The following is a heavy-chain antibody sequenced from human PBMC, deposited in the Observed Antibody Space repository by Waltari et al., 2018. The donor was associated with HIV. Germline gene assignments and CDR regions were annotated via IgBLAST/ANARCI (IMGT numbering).Heavy chain of an antibody. CDR1: GFKFSSYG. CDR2: IVYDGSET. Sequence: QVQLVESGGGIVRPGRSLRLSCVASGFKFSSYGMHWVRQVPGNGPELVAVIVYDGSETYYAYAVRGRFTISRDNAKNTLSLHMDRLTLDDTALYYCVKATGRRSGPYDSWGQGTLVTVSS. CDR3: VKATGRRSGPYDS. V-gene: IGHV3-30*18. D-gene: IGHD3-10*01. J-gene: IGHJ4*02.